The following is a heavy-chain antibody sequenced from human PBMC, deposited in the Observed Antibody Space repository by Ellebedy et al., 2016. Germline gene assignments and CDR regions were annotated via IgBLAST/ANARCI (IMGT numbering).Heavy chain of an antibody. Sequence: SETLSLTCTVSRASISRSTYYWVWIRQPPGKGLEWIGQITPTGGTNYRPSLKSRVTMSVDTSKNQFSLKLTSVTAADTALYYCARYYSRYYGLDVWGQGTTVTVSS. CDR3: ARYYSRYYGLDV. CDR1: RASISRSTYY. CDR2: ITPTGGT. J-gene: IGHJ6*02. V-gene: IGHV4-61*05. D-gene: IGHD2-21*01.